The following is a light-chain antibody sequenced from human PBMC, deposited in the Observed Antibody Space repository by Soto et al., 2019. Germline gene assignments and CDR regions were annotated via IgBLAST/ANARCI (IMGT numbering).Light chain of an antibody. CDR1: QGISSA. J-gene: IGKJ4*01. CDR2: DVS. Sequence: AIQLTQSPSSLSASVGDGVTLTCRASQGISSALAWYQQKPGSPPKLLIYDVSSLESGVPSRFSGSGSGTYFTLTISSLQPEDFATYYCQHFNSYPQLSFGGGTKVEI. CDR3: QHFNSYPQLS. V-gene: IGKV1-13*02.